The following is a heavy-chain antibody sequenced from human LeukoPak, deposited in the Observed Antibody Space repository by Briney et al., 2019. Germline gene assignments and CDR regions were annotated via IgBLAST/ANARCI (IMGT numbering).Heavy chain of an antibody. CDR1: GGTFSSYA. J-gene: IGHJ3*01. D-gene: IGHD3-9*01. CDR3: ARGGGILTGSSRDAFDV. CDR2: IIPIFGTT. V-gene: IGHV1-69*13. Sequence: GASVNVSCKASGGTFSSYAINWVRQAPGQGLEWMGEIIPIFGTTNYAQRFQGRVKITADESTSTVYMELSSLRSEDTAIFYCARGGGILTGSSRDAFDVWGQGTMVIVSS.